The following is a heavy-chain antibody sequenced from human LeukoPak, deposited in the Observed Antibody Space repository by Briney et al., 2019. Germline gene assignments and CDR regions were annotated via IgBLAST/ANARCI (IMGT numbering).Heavy chain of an antibody. D-gene: IGHD5-24*01. V-gene: IGHV1-46*01. Sequence: ASVKVSCKASGYTFTSYYMHLVRQAPGQGLEVMGIINPSGCSTSYAQKFQGRVTMTRDMSTSTVYMELSSLRSEDTAVYYCARGGRGEMATILGPPWGQGPLVTVSS. CDR1: GYTFTSYY. CDR3: ARGGRGEMATILGPP. J-gene: IGHJ4*02. CDR2: INPSGCST.